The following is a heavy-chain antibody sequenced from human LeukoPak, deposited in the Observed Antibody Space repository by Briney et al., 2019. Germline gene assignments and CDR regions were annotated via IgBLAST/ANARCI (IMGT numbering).Heavy chain of an antibody. Sequence: GGSLRLSCTASGLTFTNYWMIWVRQAPGKGLEWVANINHDASEKYYVGSVEGRFTISRDNAKNSLFLQMNSLRAEDTGVYYCATSSYSSSSSWGQGTMVTVSS. CDR3: ATSSYSSSSS. CDR2: INHDASEK. J-gene: IGHJ5*02. D-gene: IGHD6-6*01. V-gene: IGHV3-7*01. CDR1: GLTFTNYW.